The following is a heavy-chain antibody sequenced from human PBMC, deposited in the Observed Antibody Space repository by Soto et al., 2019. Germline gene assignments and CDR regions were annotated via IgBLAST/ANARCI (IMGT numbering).Heavy chain of an antibody. CDR2: IIPIFGTA. Sequence: QVQLVQSGAEVKKPGSSVKVSCKASGGTFSSYAISWVRQAPGQGLEWMGGIIPIFGTANYAQKFQGRVKITADESTSTAYMELSSLRSEDTAVDYCARAHYYDSSGYYGLSDYWGQGTLVTVSS. CDR3: ARAHYYDSSGYYGLSDY. J-gene: IGHJ4*02. CDR1: GGTFSSYA. V-gene: IGHV1-69*01. D-gene: IGHD3-22*01.